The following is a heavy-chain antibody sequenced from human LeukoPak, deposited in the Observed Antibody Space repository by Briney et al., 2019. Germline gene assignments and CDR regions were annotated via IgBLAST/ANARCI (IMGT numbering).Heavy chain of an antibody. J-gene: IGHJ3*02. Sequence: GGSLRLSCAASGFSFSSYTMNWVRQAPGRGLEWVSSVSTSSSYIYYADSLKGRFTISRDNAKKSLYLQMNSLRAEDTAVYYCAREKGTMIRAMAFEMWGQGTMVTVSS. CDR2: VSTSSSYI. D-gene: IGHD3-10*01. CDR3: AREKGTMIRAMAFEM. V-gene: IGHV3-21*01. CDR1: GFSFSSYT.